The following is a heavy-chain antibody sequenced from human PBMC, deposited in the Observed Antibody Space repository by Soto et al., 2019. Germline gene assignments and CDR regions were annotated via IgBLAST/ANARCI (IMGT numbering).Heavy chain of an antibody. V-gene: IGHV3-7*01. CDR2: VKQDGSEE. D-gene: IGHD5-18*01. J-gene: IGHJ4*02. CDR1: GYSISTYW. CDR3: LALDTAMLKTAGY. Sequence: GGSLRLSCAASGYSISTYWMSWVRQAPGKGLEWVANVKQDGSEEYYVDSVKGRFTISRDNAKNSLYLQMNSLRAEDTAVYYFLALDTAMLKTAGYWGQGSLVPVSS.